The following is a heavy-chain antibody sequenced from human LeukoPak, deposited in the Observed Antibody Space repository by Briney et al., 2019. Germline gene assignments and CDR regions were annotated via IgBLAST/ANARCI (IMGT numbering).Heavy chain of an antibody. D-gene: IGHD3-10*01. V-gene: IGHV1-69*04. CDR3: ASSSLYGSGSYYGY. CDR1: GGTFSSYA. CDR2: IIPILGIA. Sequence: SVKVTCKASGGTFSSYAISWVRQAPGQGLEWMGRIIPILGIANYAQKFQGRVTITADKSTSTAYMELSSLRSEDTAVYYCASSSLYGSGSYYGYWGQGTLVTVSS. J-gene: IGHJ4*02.